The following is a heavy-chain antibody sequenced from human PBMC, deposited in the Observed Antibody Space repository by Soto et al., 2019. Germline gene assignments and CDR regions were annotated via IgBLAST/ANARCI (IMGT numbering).Heavy chain of an antibody. CDR2: INHSGST. CDR3: ARLGGYVSVGYYYLWDS. J-gene: IGHJ4*02. D-gene: IGHD3-22*01. CDR1: DGSMNSDSSY. V-gene: IGHV4-39*01. Sequence: SETLSLTCRVSDGSMNSDSSYWGWIRQPPGKGLEWIGVINHSGSTYHNLSLKGRVTMSVDASRNQFSLKLTSMTAADTAVYYCARLGGYVSVGYYYLWDSWGQGTLVTVSS.